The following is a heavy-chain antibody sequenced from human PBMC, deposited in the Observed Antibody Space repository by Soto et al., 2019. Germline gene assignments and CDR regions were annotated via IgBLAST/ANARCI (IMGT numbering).Heavy chain of an antibody. CDR3: ATGAGEGTMDWFDP. Sequence: SETLSLTCTVSGGSVSSGSYYWSWIRQPPGKGLEWIGYIYYSGSTNYNPSRKSRVTISVDTSKNQFSLKLRSVTPADTAVYYCATGAGEGTMDWFDPWGQGTRVTFSS. J-gene: IGHJ5*02. CDR2: IYYSGST. D-gene: IGHD3-10*01. V-gene: IGHV4-61*01. CDR1: GGSVSSGSYY.